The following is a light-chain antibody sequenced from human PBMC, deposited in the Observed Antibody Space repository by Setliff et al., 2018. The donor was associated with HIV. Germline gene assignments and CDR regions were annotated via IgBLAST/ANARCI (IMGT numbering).Light chain of an antibody. CDR2: ANS. Sequence: VLTQPPSVSGAPGQRVTISCTGKSSNIGAGFDVHWYQQFPGTAPKLLIYANSNRPSGVPDRFSGSKSGTSASLAITGLQAEDEADYFCQSYDSSLSGYVFGTGTKVTVL. CDR1: SSNIGAGFD. J-gene: IGLJ1*01. V-gene: IGLV1-40*01. CDR3: QSYDSSLSGYV.